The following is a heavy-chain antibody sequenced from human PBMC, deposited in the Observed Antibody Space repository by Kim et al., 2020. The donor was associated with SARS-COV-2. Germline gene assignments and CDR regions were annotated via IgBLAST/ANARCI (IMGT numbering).Heavy chain of an antibody. Sequence: ASVKVSCKASGYTFTSYGISWVRQAPGQGLEWMGWISAYNGNTNYAQKLQGRVTMTTDTSTSTAYMELRSLRSDDTAVYYCARNYGSGSYFALEEDFDYWGQGTLVTVSS. CDR2: ISAYNGNT. CDR1: GYTFTSYG. D-gene: IGHD3-10*01. J-gene: IGHJ4*02. CDR3: ARNYGSGSYFALEEDFDY. V-gene: IGHV1-18*01.